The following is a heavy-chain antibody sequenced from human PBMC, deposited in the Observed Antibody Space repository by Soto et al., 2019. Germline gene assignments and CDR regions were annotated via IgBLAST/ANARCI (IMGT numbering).Heavy chain of an antibody. CDR3: VRGRDSGLYYFDS. CDR1: GFTFGIYD. D-gene: IGHD2-21*01. Sequence: GGSLRLSWAASGFTFGIYDMHWVRQATGKGLEWVSTINTAGDTYSPGSVKGRFTISRENAKNSLYLQMNSLRVDDTAVYFCVRGRDSGLYYFDSWGQGTLVTVSS. V-gene: IGHV3-13*01. CDR2: INTAGDT. J-gene: IGHJ4*02.